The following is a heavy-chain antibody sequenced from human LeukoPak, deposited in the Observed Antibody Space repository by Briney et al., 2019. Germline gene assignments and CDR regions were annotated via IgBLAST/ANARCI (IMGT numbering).Heavy chain of an antibody. CDR3: ARVKEANYYDSSGYDY. V-gene: IGHV3-48*04. Sequence: GGSLRLSCAASGFTFSSYSINWVRQAPGKGLEWVSSISSSGSTIYYADSVKGRFTISRDNAKNSLYLQMNSLRAEDTAVYYCARVKEANYYDSSGYDYWGQGTLVTVSS. CDR2: ISSSGSTI. D-gene: IGHD3-22*01. CDR1: GFTFSSYS. J-gene: IGHJ4*02.